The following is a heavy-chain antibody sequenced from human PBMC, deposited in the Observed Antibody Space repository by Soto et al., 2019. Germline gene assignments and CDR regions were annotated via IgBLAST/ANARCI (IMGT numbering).Heavy chain of an antibody. CDR2: TYYRSKWYN. CDR1: GDSVSINSAA. CDR3: ARDGRKGYSSGWYKEYYFDY. D-gene: IGHD6-19*01. V-gene: IGHV6-1*01. Sequence: PSQTLSLTCAISGDSVSINSAAWNWIRQSPSRGLEWLGRTYYRSKWYNDYAVSVKSRITINPDTSKNQFSLQLNSVTPEDTAVYSCARDGRKGYSSGWYKEYYFDYWGQGTLVTVSS. J-gene: IGHJ4*02.